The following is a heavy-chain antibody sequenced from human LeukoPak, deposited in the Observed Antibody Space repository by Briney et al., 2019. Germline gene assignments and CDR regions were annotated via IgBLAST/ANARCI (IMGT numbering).Heavy chain of an antibody. Sequence: ASVKVSCKVSGYTLTELSMHWVRQAPGKGLEWMGGFDPEDGETIYAQKFQGRVTMTEDTSTDTAYMELSSLRSEDTAVYYCATVLLRYSSGRRYFDYWGQGTLVTVSS. V-gene: IGHV1-24*01. J-gene: IGHJ4*02. CDR3: ATVLLRYSSGRRYFDY. CDR2: FDPEDGET. CDR1: GYTLTELS. D-gene: IGHD6-19*01.